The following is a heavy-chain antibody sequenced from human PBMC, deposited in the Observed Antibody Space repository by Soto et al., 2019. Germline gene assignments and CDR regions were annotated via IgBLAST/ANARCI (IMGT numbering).Heavy chain of an antibody. CDR2: INGKGDDT. V-gene: IGHV3-64D*06. CDR1: GFIFSSSG. CDR3: VKVTDGWFDP. Sequence: GGSLRLSCSASGFIFSSSGMHWVRQAPGKGLQYVSAINGKGDDTYYTDSVKGRFTISRDNSRNTLYLQMTSLRPEDTAVYYCVKVTDGWFDPWGQGTLVTVSS. J-gene: IGHJ5*02.